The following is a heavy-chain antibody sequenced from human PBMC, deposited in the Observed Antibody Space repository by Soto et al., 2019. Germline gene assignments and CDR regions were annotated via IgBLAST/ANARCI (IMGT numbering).Heavy chain of an antibody. V-gene: IGHV6-1*01. J-gene: IGHJ5*02. CDR2: TYFRSKWYN. CDR3: AKGDNLGPKTGYAFDP. CDR1: WASVSSNTAS. Sequence: SQALSLTCFISWASVSSNTASCNCIRQSPSRGLEWLGRTYFRSKWYNDYAVSVKSRIIINPDTSNNQFSLQLNSVTPEDTAVYFCAKGDNLGPKTGYAFDPWGQGIMVTVSS. D-gene: IGHD5-12*01.